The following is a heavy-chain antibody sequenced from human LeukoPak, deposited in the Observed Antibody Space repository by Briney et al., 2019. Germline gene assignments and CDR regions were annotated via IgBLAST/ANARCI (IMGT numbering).Heavy chain of an antibody. V-gene: IGHV4-31*03. CDR3: ARGPYYDYVWGSYRSPGFDY. D-gene: IGHD3-16*02. J-gene: IGHJ4*02. CDR2: IYYSGST. Sequence: SETLSLTCTVSGGSISSGGYYWSWIRQHPGKGLEWIGYIYYSGSTYYNPSLKSRVTISVDTSKNQFSLKLSSVTAADTAVYYCARGPYYDYVWGSYRSPGFDYWGQGTLVTVSS. CDR1: GGSISSGGYY.